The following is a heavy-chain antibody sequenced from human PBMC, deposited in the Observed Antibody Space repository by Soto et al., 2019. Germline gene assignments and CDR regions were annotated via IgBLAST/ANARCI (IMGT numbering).Heavy chain of an antibody. Sequence: QVQVVQSGAEVKKPGASVKVSCKASGYTFTSYFIHWVRQAPGQGLEWMGIINPGGGGTTYAQKFQGRVTMTSDTSTSTVYMDLHSLRSEDTALYYCARRGANYNVLTGYSYYFDYWGQGTLVTVSS. J-gene: IGHJ4*02. CDR1: GYTFTSYF. V-gene: IGHV1-46*01. D-gene: IGHD3-9*01. CDR3: ARRGANYNVLTGYSYYFDY. CDR2: INPGGGGT.